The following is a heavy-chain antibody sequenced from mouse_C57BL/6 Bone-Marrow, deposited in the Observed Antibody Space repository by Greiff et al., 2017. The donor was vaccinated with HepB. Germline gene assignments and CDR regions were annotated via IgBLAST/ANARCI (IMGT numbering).Heavy chain of an antibody. CDR3: ARFCYDYDSFAY. CDR1: GFSLSTFGMG. Sequence: QVTLKVSGPGILQPSQSLSLTCSFSGFSLSTFGMGVGWIRQPSGKGLEWLVHIWWDDDKYYNPALESLLTIYKDTSKNQVFLKIANVDTADTATYCCARFCYDYDSFAYWGQGTLVTVSA. V-gene: IGHV8-8*01. D-gene: IGHD2-4*01. J-gene: IGHJ3*01. CDR2: IWWDDDK.